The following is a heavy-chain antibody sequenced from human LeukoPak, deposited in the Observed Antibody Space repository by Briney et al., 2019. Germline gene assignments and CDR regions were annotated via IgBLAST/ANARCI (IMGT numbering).Heavy chain of an antibody. CDR2: IYHTGST. D-gene: IGHD1-26*01. J-gene: IGHJ4*02. V-gene: IGHV4-4*02. Sequence: SETLSLTCTVSGGSISSSNWWNWVRQPPGKGLEWIGEIYHTGSTNYNPSLKSRVIISVDKSKNQFSLKLTSVTAADTAVYYCARVAAGKYFDYWGQGTLVTVSS. CDR1: GGSISSSNW. CDR3: ARVAAGKYFDY.